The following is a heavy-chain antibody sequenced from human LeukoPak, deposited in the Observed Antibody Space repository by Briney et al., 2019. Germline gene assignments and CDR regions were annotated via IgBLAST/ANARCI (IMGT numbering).Heavy chain of an antibody. J-gene: IGHJ4*02. D-gene: IGHD3-10*01. CDR2: ISYDGSNK. V-gene: IGHV3-30-3*01. Sequence: PGGSLRLSCAASGFIFSNYAMHWVRQAPGKGLEWVAVISYDGSNKYYADSVKGRFTISRDNSKNTVYLQTNSLTTEDTALYYCARDAYYGSGFDYWGQGTLITVSS. CDR3: ARDAYYGSGFDY. CDR1: GFIFSNYA.